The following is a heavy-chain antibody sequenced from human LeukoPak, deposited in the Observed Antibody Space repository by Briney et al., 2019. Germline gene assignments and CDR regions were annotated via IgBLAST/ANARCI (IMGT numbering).Heavy chain of an antibody. Sequence: GGSLRLSCSASGFTFSNYGMHWVRQAPGKGLEYVSAITNNGGDVNYADSVKGRFTISRDNSKNTVFLQMSALRGEDTAVYYCARDTNSVGSGRDYYYGMDVWGQGTTVTVSS. V-gene: IGHV3-64D*06. CDR1: GFTFSNYG. CDR2: ITNNGGDV. J-gene: IGHJ6*02. D-gene: IGHD3-10*01. CDR3: ARDTNSVGSGRDYYYGMDV.